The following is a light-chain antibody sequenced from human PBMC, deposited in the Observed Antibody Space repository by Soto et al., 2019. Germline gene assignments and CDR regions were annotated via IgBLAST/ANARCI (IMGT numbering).Light chain of an antibody. V-gene: IGKV1-5*03. CDR3: LQYNSYPLT. CDR1: QTINRW. Sequence: DIQMTQSPSTLSASVGDRVTLTCRASQTINRWLAWYQQRPGKAPKLLIHKASTLEGGVPSRFNGSAFGTNFTLTFSSLQPNDFATYYCLQYNSYPLTFGGGTKVNIK. J-gene: IGKJ4*01. CDR2: KAS.